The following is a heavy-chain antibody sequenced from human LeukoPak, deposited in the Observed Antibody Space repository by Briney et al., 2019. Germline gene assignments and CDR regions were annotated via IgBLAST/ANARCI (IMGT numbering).Heavy chain of an antibody. V-gene: IGHV4-59*01. J-gene: IGHJ6*02. D-gene: IGHD3-3*01. CDR2: IYYSGST. Sequence: SETLSLTCTVSGGSISSYYWSWIRQPPGKGLEWIGYIYYSGSTNYNPSLKSRVTMSVDTSKNQFSLKLSSVTAADTAVYYCARVKDFWSGYYSYYYSMDVWGQGTTVTVSS. CDR3: ARVKDFWSGYYSYYYSMDV. CDR1: GGSISSYY.